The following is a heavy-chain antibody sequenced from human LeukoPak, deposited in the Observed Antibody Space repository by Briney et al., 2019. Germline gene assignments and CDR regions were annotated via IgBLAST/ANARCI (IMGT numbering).Heavy chain of an antibody. D-gene: IGHD4-17*01. CDR3: ARATPMGDYENYFDY. CDR2: INPKSGGT. Sequence: ASVKVSCKASGYTFTGHYMHWVRQAPGQGLEWMGWINPKSGGTNYAQKFQGRVTMTRDTSISTVYMELRRLRSDDTAVYYCARATPMGDYENYFDYWGQGTLVTVSS. V-gene: IGHV1-2*02. CDR1: GYTFTGHY. J-gene: IGHJ4*02.